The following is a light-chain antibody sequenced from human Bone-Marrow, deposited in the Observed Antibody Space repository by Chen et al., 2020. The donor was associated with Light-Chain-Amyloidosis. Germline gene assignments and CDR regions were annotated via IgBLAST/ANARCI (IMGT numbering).Light chain of an antibody. CDR2: EDD. CDR3: QSYQGSSQGV. J-gene: IGLJ3*02. Sequence: NFMLTQPHSVSESPGKTVIISCTRSSGSIATNYVQWYQQRPGRSPTTVIYEDDQRPSGVTDRFSGSSDRSSNSASVTISGLKTEDEADYDCQSYQGSSQGVFGGGTKLTV. V-gene: IGLV6-57*01. CDR1: SGSIATNY.